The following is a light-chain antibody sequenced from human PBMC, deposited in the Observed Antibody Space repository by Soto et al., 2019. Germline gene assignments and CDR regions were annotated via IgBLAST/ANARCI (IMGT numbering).Light chain of an antibody. J-gene: IGKJ1*01. CDR1: QSVGSF. Sequence: IVLTQSPATLSLSPGERATLSCRASQSVGSFLAWYQQKRGQAPRLLIYDASNGATGIPARFSGSGSGTDFTLTISSLEPEDFTVYYCQQRSSWPWTFGQGTKVEIK. V-gene: IGKV3-11*01. CDR2: DAS. CDR3: QQRSSWPWT.